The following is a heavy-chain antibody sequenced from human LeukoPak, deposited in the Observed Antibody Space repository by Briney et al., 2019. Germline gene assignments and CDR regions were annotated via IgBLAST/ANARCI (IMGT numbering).Heavy chain of an antibody. CDR2: VIPILGTT. D-gene: IGHD1-26*01. CDR1: GATFSSSA. V-gene: IGHV1-69*05. J-gene: IGHJ4*02. CDR3: ARDDASATMGFDS. Sequence: SVKVSCKASGATFSSSAISWVRRAPGQGLEWMGGVIPILGTTNYAQKFQDRVSITTDESRSTAYLELSSLRSVDTAVYYCARDDASATMGFDSWGQGTLVTVSS.